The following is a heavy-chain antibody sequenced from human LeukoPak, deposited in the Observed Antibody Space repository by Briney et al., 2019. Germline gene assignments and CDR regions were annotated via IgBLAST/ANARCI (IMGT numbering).Heavy chain of an antibody. CDR3: VTTYKCDSSGYYPFDY. CDR1: GFSFSRQA. J-gene: IGHJ4*02. CDR2: ISSNGGST. Sequence: GGSLRLSCSASGFSFSRQALHWVRQAPGKGLEYVSAISSNGGSTHYADSVKGRFIISRDNSKNTLYLQMSSLRAEDTAVYYCVTTYKCDSSGYYPFDYWGQGTLVTVSS. V-gene: IGHV3-64D*09. D-gene: IGHD3-22*01.